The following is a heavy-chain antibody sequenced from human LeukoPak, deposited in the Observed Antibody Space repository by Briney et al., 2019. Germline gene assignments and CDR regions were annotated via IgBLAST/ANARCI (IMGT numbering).Heavy chain of an antibody. J-gene: IGHJ4*02. CDR3: ARIYSSGWYDY. D-gene: IGHD6-19*01. V-gene: IGHV5-51*01. Sequence: GKSLKISCKGSGYSFTSYWIGWVRRMPGKGLEGMGIIYPGDSDTRYSPSLQGQVTISADKSISTAYLQWSSLKASDTAMYYCARIYSSGWYDYGGEGSLVTVYS. CDR2: IYPGDSDT. CDR1: GYSFTSYW.